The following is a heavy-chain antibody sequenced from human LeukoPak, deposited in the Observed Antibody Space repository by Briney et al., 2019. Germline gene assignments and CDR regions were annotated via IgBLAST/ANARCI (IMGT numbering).Heavy chain of an antibody. Sequence: SVKVSCKASGGTFSIYAISWVRQAPGQGLEWLGRIIPILGIANYAQKFQGRVTITADKSTSTAYMELSSLGSEDTAVYYCAKFSDYDSSGWDYWGQGTLVTVSS. CDR2: IIPILGIA. D-gene: IGHD3-22*01. J-gene: IGHJ4*02. V-gene: IGHV1-69*04. CDR3: AKFSDYDSSGWDY. CDR1: GGTFSIYA.